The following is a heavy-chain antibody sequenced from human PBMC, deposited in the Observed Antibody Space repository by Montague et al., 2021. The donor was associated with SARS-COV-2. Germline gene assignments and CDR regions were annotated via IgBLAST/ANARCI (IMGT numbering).Heavy chain of an antibody. Sequence: SETLSLTCTVPGGSISSSSYYWGWIRQPPGKGLVWIGSIYYSGSTYYNPSLKSRVTISVDTSKNQSSLKLSSVTAADTAVYYCARVGRQQLVRLSGMDVWGQGTTVTVSS. CDR2: IYYSGST. CDR1: GGSISSSSYY. CDR3: ARVGRQQLVRLSGMDV. J-gene: IGHJ6*02. V-gene: IGHV4-39*07. D-gene: IGHD6-13*01.